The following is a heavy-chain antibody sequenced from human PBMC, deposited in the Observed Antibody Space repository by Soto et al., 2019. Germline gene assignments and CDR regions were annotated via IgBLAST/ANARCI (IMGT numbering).Heavy chain of an antibody. D-gene: IGHD5-18*01. CDR2: IDPSDSYT. V-gene: IGHV5-10-1*01. Sequence: XDSLKVSWKCSGNSFTSYLVSWVRQMPGKGLEWMGRIDPSDSYTNYSPSFQGHVTISADKSISTAYLQWSSLKASDTAMYYCARGGYSQRRYYYGVDVWGQGTTVTVSS. CDR3: ARGGYSQRRYYYGVDV. CDR1: GNSFTSYL. J-gene: IGHJ6*02.